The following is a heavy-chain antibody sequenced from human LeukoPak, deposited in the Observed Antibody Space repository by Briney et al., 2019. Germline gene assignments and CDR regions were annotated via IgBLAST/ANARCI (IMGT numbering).Heavy chain of an antibody. CDR1: GSMYNYY. V-gene: IGHV4-59*08. CDR2: IHYSGST. CDR3: ARHISSGGTYAHFDY. Sequence: SETLSLTCTVSGSMYNYYWSWIRQPPGKGLEWIGYIHYSGSTNYNPSLESRVTMSLDTSKNQVSLKLNSVTAADPAVYYCARHISSGGTYAHFDYWGQGTLVTVSS. J-gene: IGHJ4*02. D-gene: IGHD1-26*01.